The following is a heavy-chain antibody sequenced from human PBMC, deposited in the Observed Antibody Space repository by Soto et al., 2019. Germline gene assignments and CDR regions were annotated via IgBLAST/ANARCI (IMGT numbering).Heavy chain of an antibody. Sequence: SETLSLTCTVSGGSISSYYWSWIRQPPGKGLEWIGYIYYSGSTNYNPSLKSRVTISVDTSKNQFSLKLSSVTAADPAVYYCARGVPEGKKNPLRDIVVVPAVHNWFDPWGQGTLVTVSS. J-gene: IGHJ5*02. CDR1: GGSISSYY. D-gene: IGHD2-2*01. CDR3: ARGVPEGKKNPLRDIVVVPAVHNWFDP. CDR2: IYYSGST. V-gene: IGHV4-59*01.